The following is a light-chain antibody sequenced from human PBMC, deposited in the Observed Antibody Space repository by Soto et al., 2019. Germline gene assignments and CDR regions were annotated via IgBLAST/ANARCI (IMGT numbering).Light chain of an antibody. J-gene: IGKJ5*01. CDR3: QQYNNWPRIT. V-gene: IGKV3-15*01. Sequence: EVVLTQSPATLSLSPGERATLSCRASQSVSIYLAWYQQKPGQAPRLLIYGASTRATGIPARFSGSGSGTEFTLTISSLQSEDFAVYYCQQYNNWPRITFGQGTRLEN. CDR1: QSVSIY. CDR2: GAS.